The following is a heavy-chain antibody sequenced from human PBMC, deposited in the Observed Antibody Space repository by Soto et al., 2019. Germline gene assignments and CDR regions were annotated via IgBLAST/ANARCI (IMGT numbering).Heavy chain of an antibody. J-gene: IGHJ6*02. CDR2: ISGSGGST. CDR1: GFTFSSYA. CDR3: AKALNYYGSGSYYYYYGMDV. D-gene: IGHD3-10*01. Sequence: GGSLRLSCAASGFTFSSYAMIWVRQAPGKGLEWVSAISGSGGSTYYADSVKGRFTISRDNSKNTLYLQMNSLRAEDTAVYYCAKALNYYGSGSYYYYYGMDVWGQGTTVTVSS. V-gene: IGHV3-23*01.